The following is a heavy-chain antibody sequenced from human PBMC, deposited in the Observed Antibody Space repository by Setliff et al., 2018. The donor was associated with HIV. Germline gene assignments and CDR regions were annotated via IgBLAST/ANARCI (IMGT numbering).Heavy chain of an antibody. CDR3: ARDRGSGWYGYFQQ. D-gene: IGHD6-19*01. J-gene: IGHJ1*01. CDR2: MCHNENGVTT. CDR1: GGSISSGSYY. V-gene: IGHV4-61*10. Sequence: SETLSLTCTVSGGSISSGSYYWSWIRQPAGKGLEWIGNMCHNENGVTTNQNPSLKSRVVMYLDRTKNEFSLSLFSATTADTAVYYCARDRGSGWYGYFQQWGQGSQVTSPQ.